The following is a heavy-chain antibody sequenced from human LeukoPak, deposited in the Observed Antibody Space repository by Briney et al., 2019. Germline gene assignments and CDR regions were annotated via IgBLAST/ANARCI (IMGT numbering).Heavy chain of an antibody. CDR2: IKQDGSEK. D-gene: IGHD2-15*01. CDR1: GFTFSSYW. CDR3: ARDKYCSGGSCPGIYGMDV. Sequence: GGSLRLSCAASGFTFSSYWMSWVRQAPGKGLEWVANIKQDGSEKYYVDSVKGPFTISRDNAKNSLYLQMNSLRAEDTAVYYCARDKYCSGGSCPGIYGMDVWGQGTTVTVSS. J-gene: IGHJ6*02. V-gene: IGHV3-7*04.